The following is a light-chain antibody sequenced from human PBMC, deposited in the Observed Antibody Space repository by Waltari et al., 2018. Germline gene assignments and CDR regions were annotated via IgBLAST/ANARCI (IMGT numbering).Light chain of an antibody. CDR1: SGNISTNY. CDR2: EDN. V-gene: IGLV6-57*03. CDR3: QSFDSSHVV. J-gene: IGLJ2*01. Sequence: FMLTQPHSLSESPGKPVTISSTRSSGNISTNYVHWYQQRTGSAPTKVIYEDNQRPSGVPDRFSGSIDSSSNSASLIISGLKAEDEADYYCQSFDSSHVVFGGGTKLTVL.